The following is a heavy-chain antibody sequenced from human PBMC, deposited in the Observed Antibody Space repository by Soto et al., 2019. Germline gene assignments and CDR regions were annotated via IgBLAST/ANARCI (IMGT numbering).Heavy chain of an antibody. D-gene: IGHD3-22*01. CDR3: ARDGNPYYYDSSGYSFWFDP. CDR2: IIPIFGTA. V-gene: IGHV1-69*13. Sequence: ASVKVSCKASGGTFSSYAISWVRQAPGQGLEWMGGIIPIFGTANYAQKFQGRVTITADESTSTAYMELSSLRSEDTAVYYCARDGNPYYYDSSGYSFWFDPWGQGTLVTVSS. CDR1: GGTFSSYA. J-gene: IGHJ5*02.